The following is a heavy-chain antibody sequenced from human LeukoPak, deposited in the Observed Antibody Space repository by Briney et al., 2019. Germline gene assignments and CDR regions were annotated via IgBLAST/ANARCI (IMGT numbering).Heavy chain of an antibody. CDR2: IYHSGST. Sequence: SETLTLTCAVSGGSISSGGYSWSWIRQPRGKGLEWIGYIYHSGSTYYNPSLKSRVTISVDTSKNQFSLKLSSVTAADTAVYCCAIDGIAAAGPWDYWGQGTLVTVSS. CDR3: AIDGIAAAGPWDY. V-gene: IGHV4-30-2*01. CDR1: GGSISSGGYS. J-gene: IGHJ4*02. D-gene: IGHD6-13*01.